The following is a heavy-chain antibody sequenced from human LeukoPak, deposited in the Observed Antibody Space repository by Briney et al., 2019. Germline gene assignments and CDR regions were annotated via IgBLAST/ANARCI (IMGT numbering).Heavy chain of an antibody. Sequence: GASVKVSCKASGGTFSNYAISWVRQAPGQGFEWMGGIIPIFGTANYGQKFQDRVTITADESTSTAYMKLSSLRFEDTAVYYCARAIGDYYDSSGYYYGGYWGQGTLVTVSS. V-gene: IGHV1-69*13. CDR2: IIPIFGTA. CDR1: GGTFSNYA. D-gene: IGHD3-22*01. J-gene: IGHJ4*02. CDR3: ARAIGDYYDSSGYYYGGY.